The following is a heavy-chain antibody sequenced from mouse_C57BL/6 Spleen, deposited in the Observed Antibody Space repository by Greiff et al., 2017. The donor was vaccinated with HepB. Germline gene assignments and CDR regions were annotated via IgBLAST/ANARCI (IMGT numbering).Heavy chain of an antibody. CDR1: GYTFTSYW. CDR2: IHPNSGST. CDR3: ARYYDYDRAYYFDY. V-gene: IGHV1-64*01. Sequence: QVQLQQPGAELVKPGASVKLSCKASGYTFTSYWMHWVKQRPGQGLEWIGMIHPNSGSTNYNEKFKSKATLTVDKSSSTAYMQLSSLTSEDSAVYYCARYYDYDRAYYFDYWGQGTTLTVSS. J-gene: IGHJ2*01. D-gene: IGHD2-4*01.